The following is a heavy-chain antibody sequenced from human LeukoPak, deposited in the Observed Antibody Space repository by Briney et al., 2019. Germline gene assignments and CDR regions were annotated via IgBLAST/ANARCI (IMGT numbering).Heavy chain of an antibody. V-gene: IGHV3-23*01. D-gene: IGHD3-3*01. CDR2: ISGSGGST. J-gene: IGHJ4*02. CDR3: GKGCRAIWDH. Sequence: GGSLRLSCAASGFTFSSYAMSWVRQAPGKGLEWVSAISGSGGSTYYADSGKGRFTISRDNSKNTLDLQINSRRAEVTAVYYCGKGCRAIWDHWGEETLVTVFS. CDR1: GFTFSSYA.